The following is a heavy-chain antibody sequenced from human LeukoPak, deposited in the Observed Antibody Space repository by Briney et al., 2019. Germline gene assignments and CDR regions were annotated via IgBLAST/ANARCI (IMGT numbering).Heavy chain of an antibody. CDR3: AKDKVSPVVVTAVDY. J-gene: IGHJ4*02. Sequence: PGGSLRLSCAASGFTFSSYWMSWVRQAPGKGLEWVANIKQDGSEKYYVDSVKGRFTISRDNAKNSLYLQMNSLRAEDTAVYYCAKDKVSPVVVTAVDYWGQGTLVTVSS. D-gene: IGHD2-21*02. CDR1: GFTFSSYW. V-gene: IGHV3-7*03. CDR2: IKQDGSEK.